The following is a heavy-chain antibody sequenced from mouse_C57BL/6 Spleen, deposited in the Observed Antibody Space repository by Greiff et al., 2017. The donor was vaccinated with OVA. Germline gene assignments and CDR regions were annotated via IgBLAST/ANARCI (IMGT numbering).Heavy chain of an antibody. V-gene: IGHV1-80*01. CDR1: GYAFSSYW. D-gene: IGHD2-4*01. CDR3: ARGGGLRRFDY. J-gene: IGHJ2*01. Sequence: QVQLKESGAELVKPGASVKISCKASGYAFSSYWMNWVKQRPGKGLEWIGQIYPGDGDTNYNGKFKGKATLTADKSSSTAYMQLSSLTSEDSAVYFCARGGGLRRFDYWGQGTTLTVSS. CDR2: IYPGDGDT.